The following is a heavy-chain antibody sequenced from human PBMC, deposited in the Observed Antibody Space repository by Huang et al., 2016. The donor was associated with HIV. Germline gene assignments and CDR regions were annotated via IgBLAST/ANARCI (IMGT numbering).Heavy chain of an antibody. J-gene: IGHJ6*02. CDR1: GGSISRYY. CDR3: ARGGPYSRDYYYYGMDV. V-gene: IGHV4-59*01. CDR2: IQYSGST. Sequence: QVQLQESGPGLVKPSETLSLTCTVSGGSISRYYWSWIRQPPGKGLEWIGYIQYSGSTNYNPSPKSRVTTSVDTSKNQFFLKLSSVTAADTAVYYCARGGPYSRDYYYYGMDVWGQGTTVTVSS. D-gene: IGHD6-13*01.